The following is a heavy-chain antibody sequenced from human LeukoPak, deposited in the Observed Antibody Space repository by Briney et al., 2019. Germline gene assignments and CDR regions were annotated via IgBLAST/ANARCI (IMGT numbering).Heavy chain of an antibody. CDR1: GFTFSNYV. D-gene: IGHD6-13*01. Sequence: GGSLRLSCAASGFTFSNYVMHWVRQAPGKGLEWVSYISSSGRTFYYADSVKGRFTISRDNGKNSLYLQMNSLRVEDTAVYYCARDSRGSSWFFDYWGQGALVTVSS. V-gene: IGHV3-48*03. CDR3: ARDSRGSSWFFDY. J-gene: IGHJ4*02. CDR2: ISSSGRTF.